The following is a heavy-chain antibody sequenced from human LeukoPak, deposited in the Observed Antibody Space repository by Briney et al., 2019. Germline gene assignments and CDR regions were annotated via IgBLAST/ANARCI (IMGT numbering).Heavy chain of an antibody. CDR2: VDPEDGET. Sequence: GASVKISCKASGYIFTDYYMHWVQQAPGKGLEWMGRVDPEDGETIYAEKFQDRVTITADTSIDTTYMELSSLRSEDTAVYYCATDDSNPTAGNHAFDIWGQGTMVTVSS. V-gene: IGHV1-69-2*01. CDR3: ATDDSNPTAGNHAFDI. D-gene: IGHD4-11*01. CDR1: GYIFTDYY. J-gene: IGHJ3*02.